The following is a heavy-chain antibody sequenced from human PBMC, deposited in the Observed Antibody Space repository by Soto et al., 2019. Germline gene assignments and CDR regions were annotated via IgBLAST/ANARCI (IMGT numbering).Heavy chain of an antibody. Sequence: EVQLLESGGGLVQPGGSLRLSCAASGFTFSSYAMSWVRQAPGKGLEWVSAISGSGGSTYYADSVKGRFTISRDNSKNXLYLQMNSLRAEDTAVYYCAKDRYYDSSGLNWFDPWGQGTLVTVSS. V-gene: IGHV3-23*01. CDR1: GFTFSSYA. J-gene: IGHJ5*02. D-gene: IGHD3-22*01. CDR2: ISGSGGST. CDR3: AKDRYYDSSGLNWFDP.